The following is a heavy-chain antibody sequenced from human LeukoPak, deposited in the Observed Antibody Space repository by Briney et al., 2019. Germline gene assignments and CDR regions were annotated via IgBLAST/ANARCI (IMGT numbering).Heavy chain of an antibody. CDR2: ISGSGGGT. V-gene: IGHV3-23*01. D-gene: IGHD4-17*01. CDR1: GFTFRSYT. CDR3: AKVTVTPWGYFDY. Sequence: GGSLRLSCAASGFTFRSYTMSWVRQAPGKGLEWVSGISGSGGGTYYADSVKGRFTISRDNSKNMLYLQLNSLRAEDTAVYYCAKVTVTPWGYFDYWGQGTLVTVSS. J-gene: IGHJ4*02.